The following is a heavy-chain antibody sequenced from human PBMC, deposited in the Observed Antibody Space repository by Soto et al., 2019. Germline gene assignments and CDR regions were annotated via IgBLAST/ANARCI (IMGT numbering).Heavy chain of an antibody. CDR2: LYYSDNT. J-gene: IGHJ4*02. CDR1: GGSISPFY. CDR3: ARVGGVAASTFDY. D-gene: IGHD3-16*01. Sequence: SETLSLTCTVSGGSISPFYWSWVRQPPGKGLEWIGYLYYSDNTNYNPSLKSRVTISVDASKNQVSLRLTSVTAADTAVYYCARVGGVAASTFDYWGQGTVVTVS. V-gene: IGHV4-59*01.